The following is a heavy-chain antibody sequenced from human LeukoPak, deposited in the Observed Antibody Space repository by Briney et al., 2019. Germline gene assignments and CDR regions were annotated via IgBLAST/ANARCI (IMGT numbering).Heavy chain of an antibody. CDR1: GFTFSDYY. Sequence: GGSLRLSCAASGFTFSDYYMSWVRQAPGKGLEWVSYISRSGSTIYYADSVKGRFTISRDNAKNSLYLQMNSLRAEDTAVYYCARGVRYFDWLLPRGWFDPWGQGTLVTVSS. V-gene: IGHV3-11*04. J-gene: IGHJ5*02. D-gene: IGHD3-9*01. CDR2: ISRSGSTI. CDR3: ARGVRYFDWLLPRGWFDP.